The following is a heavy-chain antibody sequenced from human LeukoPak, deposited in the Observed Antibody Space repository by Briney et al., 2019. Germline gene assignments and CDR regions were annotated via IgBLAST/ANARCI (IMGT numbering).Heavy chain of an antibody. Sequence: SETLSLTCTVSGGSISSYYWSWIRQPPGKGLEWIGYIYYNGSTNYNPSLKSRVTISVGTSKNQFSLKLSSVTAADTAVYYCAREDHDYGDYTAFDIWGQGTMVTVSS. CDR3: AREDHDYGDYTAFDI. CDR1: GGSISSYY. V-gene: IGHV4-59*01. CDR2: IYYNGST. D-gene: IGHD4-17*01. J-gene: IGHJ3*02.